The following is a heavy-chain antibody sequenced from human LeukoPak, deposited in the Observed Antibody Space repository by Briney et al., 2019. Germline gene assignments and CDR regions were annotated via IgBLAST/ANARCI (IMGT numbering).Heavy chain of an antibody. CDR2: IKSDGSRT. J-gene: IGHJ6*02. Sequence: GGSLRLSCGASGFTFSSYWMHWVRQAPGKGLVRVSRIKSDGSRTDYADSVKGRFIISRDNAKNTLYLQMSSLRVEDTAVYYCARDSYYYDDRGSHYYGIDVWGHGTTVTVSS. D-gene: IGHD3-22*01. CDR3: ARDSYYYDDRGSHYYGIDV. V-gene: IGHV3-74*01. CDR1: GFTFSSYW.